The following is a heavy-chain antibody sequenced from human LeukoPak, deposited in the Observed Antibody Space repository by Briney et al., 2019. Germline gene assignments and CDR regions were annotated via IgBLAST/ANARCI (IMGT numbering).Heavy chain of an antibody. J-gene: IGHJ4*02. Sequence: GESLKISCKGSGYIFSTYWIAWVRQMPGKGLEWMGIIYPGDSDTRYSPSFEGQVTISVDKSINTAYLQWSSLKASDTAMYYCATHLGLTSGWYDYWGQGTLVSVSS. CDR3: ATHLGLTSGWYDY. V-gene: IGHV5-51*01. D-gene: IGHD6-19*01. CDR2: IYPGDSDT. CDR1: GYIFSTYW.